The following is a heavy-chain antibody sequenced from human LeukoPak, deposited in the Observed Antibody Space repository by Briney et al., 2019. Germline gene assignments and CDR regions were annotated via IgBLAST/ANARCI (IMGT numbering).Heavy chain of an antibody. CDR3: ARSRSDWLDY. D-gene: IGHD3-9*01. CDR1: GYTFTDYY. CDR2: VDPEDGET. J-gene: IGHJ4*02. Sequence: GASVKISCKVSGYTFTDYYMHWVQQAPGKGLEWMGLVDPEDGETIYAEKFQGRVTITADTSTDTAYMELSSLRSEDTAVYYCARSRSDWLDYWGQGTLVTVSS. V-gene: IGHV1-69-2*01.